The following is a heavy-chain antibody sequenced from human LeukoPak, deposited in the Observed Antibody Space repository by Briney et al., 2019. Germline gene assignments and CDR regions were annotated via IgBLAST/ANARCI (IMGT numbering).Heavy chain of an antibody. CDR2: IIPIFGTA. CDR1: GGTFSSYA. CDR3: ARDYSDYGGNFDY. D-gene: IGHD4-23*01. J-gene: IGHJ4*02. V-gene: IGHV1-69*01. Sequence: GASVKVSCKASGGTFSSYAISWVRQAPGQGLEWMGGIIPIFGTANYAQKFQGRVTITADESTSTAYMELSSLRSEDTAVYYCARDYSDYGGNFDYWGQGTLVTVSS.